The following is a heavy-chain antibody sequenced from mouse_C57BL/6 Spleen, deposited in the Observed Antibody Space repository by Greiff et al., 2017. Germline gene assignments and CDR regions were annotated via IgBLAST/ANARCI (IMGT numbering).Heavy chain of an antibody. V-gene: IGHV14-4*01. D-gene: IGHD1-1*01. CDR2: IDPENGDT. CDR1: GFNIKDDY. CDR3: TTPYYYGSSYGYFDV. J-gene: IGHJ1*03. Sequence: EVQLVESGAELVRPGASVKLSCTASGFNIKDDYMHWVKQRPEQGLEWIGWIDPENGDTEYASKFQGKATITADTSSNTAYLQLSSLTSEDTAVXYCTTPYYYGSSYGYFDVWGTGTTVTVSS.